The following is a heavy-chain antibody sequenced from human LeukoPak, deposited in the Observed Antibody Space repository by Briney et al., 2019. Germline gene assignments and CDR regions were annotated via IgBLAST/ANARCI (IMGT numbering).Heavy chain of an antibody. Sequence: GGSLRLSCAASGFTFSSYAVSWVRQAPGKGLEWVSAISGSGGSTYYADSVKGRFTISRDNSKNTLYLQMNSLRAEDTAVYYCAKDWPRDCYGSGSYYPYYYGMDVWGQGTTVTVSS. V-gene: IGHV3-23*01. CDR1: GFTFSSYA. CDR3: AKDWPRDCYGSGSYYPYYYGMDV. J-gene: IGHJ6*02. CDR2: ISGSGGST. D-gene: IGHD3-10*01.